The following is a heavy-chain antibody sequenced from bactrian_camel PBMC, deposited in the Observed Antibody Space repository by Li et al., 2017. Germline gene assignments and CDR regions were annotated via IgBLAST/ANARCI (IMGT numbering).Heavy chain of an antibody. J-gene: IGHJ4*01. CDR1: GYDLSSGC. V-gene: IGHV3S1*01. Sequence: HVQLVESGGGSAQEGGSLTLSCATSGYDLSSGCMGWFRQAPGKEREGVARIATGSGNTYYADSVEGRFTISRDNVKNTVYLQMSSLKPEDTAMYYCAAEGWLGGFLPLCEPWEYSYWGQGTQVTVS. CDR3: AAEGWLGGFLPLCEPWEYSY. CDR2: IATGSGNT. D-gene: IGHD1*01.